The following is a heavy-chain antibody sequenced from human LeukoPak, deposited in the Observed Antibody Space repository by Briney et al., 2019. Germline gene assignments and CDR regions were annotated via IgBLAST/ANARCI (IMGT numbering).Heavy chain of an antibody. CDR2: IYYSGST. CDR3: ARGPYSGYTLRPLDY. CDR1: GGSISSYY. Sequence: SETLSLTCTVSGGSISSYYWSWIRHPPGKGLEWIGYIYYSGSTNYNPSLKSRVTVSVDTSKNQFSLKLTSVIAADTAVYYCARGPYSGYTLRPLDYWGQGTLVTVSS. V-gene: IGHV4-59*01. J-gene: IGHJ4*02. D-gene: IGHD5-12*01.